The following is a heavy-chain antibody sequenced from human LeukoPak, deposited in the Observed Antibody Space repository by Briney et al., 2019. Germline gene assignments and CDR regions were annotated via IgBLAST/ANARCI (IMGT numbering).Heavy chain of an antibody. CDR1: GFTFSSYG. Sequence: PGGSLRLSCAASGFTFSSYGMHWVRQAPGKGLEWVAFILYDGSNKYYADSVKGRFTISRDNSKNTLYLQMNSLRAEDTAVYYCAKGLGYYDSSGYYYAPFDYWGQGTLVTVSS. CDR2: ILYDGSNK. CDR3: AKGLGYYDSSGYYYAPFDY. J-gene: IGHJ4*02. D-gene: IGHD3-22*01. V-gene: IGHV3-30*02.